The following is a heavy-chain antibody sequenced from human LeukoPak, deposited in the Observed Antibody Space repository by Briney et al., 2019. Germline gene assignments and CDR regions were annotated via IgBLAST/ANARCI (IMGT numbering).Heavy chain of an antibody. J-gene: IGHJ4*02. V-gene: IGHV3-48*02. CDR3: ARGGQL. D-gene: IGHD1-1*01. Sequence: GGSLRLSCAASGFTFSSYSMNWVRQAPRKGLEWISHISSSSSTTSYADSVKGRFTISRDSVKESLYLQMNSLRDEDTAIYYCARGGQLGGQGTLVTVSS. CDR2: ISSSSSTT. CDR1: GFTFSSYS.